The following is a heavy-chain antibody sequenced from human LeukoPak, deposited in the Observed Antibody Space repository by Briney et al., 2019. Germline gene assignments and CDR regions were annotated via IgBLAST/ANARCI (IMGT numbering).Heavy chain of an antibody. Sequence: GGSLRLSCAASGFTFSSYAMSWVRQAPGKGLEWVSAISGSGGSTYYADSVKGRFTISRDNSKNTLYLQMNSLRAEDTAVYYCDRYGSGRMNWFDPWGQRTLVTVSS. V-gene: IGHV3-23*01. J-gene: IGHJ5*02. CDR2: ISGSGGST. CDR3: DRYGSGRMNWFDP. CDR1: GFTFSSYA. D-gene: IGHD3-10*01.